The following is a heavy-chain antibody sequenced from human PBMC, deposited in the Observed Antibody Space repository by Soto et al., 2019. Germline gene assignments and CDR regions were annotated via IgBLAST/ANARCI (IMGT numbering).Heavy chain of an antibody. Sequence: ASVKVSCKASGYTFTSYGISWVRQAPGQGLEWMGWISAYNGNTNYAQKLQGSVTMTTDTSTSTAYMELRSQKSDDTAVYYCANDSAGWNYLSDAFDIWGQGTMVTVSS. V-gene: IGHV1-18*01. CDR3: ANDSAGWNYLSDAFDI. CDR2: ISAYNGNT. CDR1: GYTFTSYG. D-gene: IGHD1-7*01. J-gene: IGHJ3*02.